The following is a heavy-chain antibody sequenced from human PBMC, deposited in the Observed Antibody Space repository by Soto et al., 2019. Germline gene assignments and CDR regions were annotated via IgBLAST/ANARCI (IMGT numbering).Heavy chain of an antibody. D-gene: IGHD6-13*01. CDR3: ASITRGDSSSWYGRVDY. Sequence: GGSLRLACAASGFTFSSYTMNWVRQAPGKGLEWVSSISSSSSYIYYADSVKGRFTISRDNAKNSLYLQMNSLRAEDTAVYYCASITRGDSSSWYGRVDYWGQGT. J-gene: IGHJ4*02. CDR1: GFTFSSYT. V-gene: IGHV3-21*01. CDR2: ISSSSSYI.